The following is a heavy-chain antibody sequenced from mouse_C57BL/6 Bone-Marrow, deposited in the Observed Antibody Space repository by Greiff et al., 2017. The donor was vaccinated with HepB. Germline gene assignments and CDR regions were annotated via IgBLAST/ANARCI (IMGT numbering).Heavy chain of an antibody. J-gene: IGHJ4*01. CDR1: GFSFNTYA. CDR2: IRSKSNNYAT. Sequence: EAGGGLVQPKGSLKLSCAASGFSFNTYAMNWVRQAPGKGLEWVARIRSKSNNYATYYADSVKDRFTISRDDSESMLYLQMNNLKTEDTAMYYCVRHVTSLRGQGTSVTVSS. V-gene: IGHV10-1*01. D-gene: IGHD2-1*01. CDR3: VRHVTSL.